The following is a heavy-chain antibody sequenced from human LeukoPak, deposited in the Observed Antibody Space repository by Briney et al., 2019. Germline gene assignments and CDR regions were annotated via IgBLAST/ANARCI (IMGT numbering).Heavy chain of an antibody. CDR1: GFTFSDYS. D-gene: IGHD3-10*01. J-gene: IGHJ3*02. Sequence: GGSLRLSCVASGFTFSDYSMNWVRQAPGKGLEWVSSISSSSSYIYYADSVKGRFTISRGNAKNSLYLQMNSLRAEDTAVYYCAREAGLGSYDAFDIWGQGTMVTVSS. CDR3: AREAGLGSYDAFDI. CDR2: ISSSSSYI. V-gene: IGHV3-21*01.